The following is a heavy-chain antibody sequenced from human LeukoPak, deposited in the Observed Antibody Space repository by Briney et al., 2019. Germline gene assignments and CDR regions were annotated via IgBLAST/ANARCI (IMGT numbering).Heavy chain of an antibody. CDR2: INSDGGST. D-gene: IGHD3-22*01. V-gene: IGHV3-74*01. CDR1: GFTFSSYW. Sequence: GGSLRLSCAASGFTFSSYWMHWVRQAPGKGLVWVSRINSDGGSTSYADSVKGRFTIFRDNDKNTLYLQMNSLRAEDTAVYYCSSRYYYDSSGLRDYWGQGTLVTVSS. J-gene: IGHJ4*02. CDR3: SSRYYYDSSGLRDY.